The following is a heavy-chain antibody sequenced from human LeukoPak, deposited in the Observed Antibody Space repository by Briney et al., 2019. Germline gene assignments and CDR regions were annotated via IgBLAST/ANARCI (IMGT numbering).Heavy chain of an antibody. D-gene: IGHD6-25*01. Sequence: GGSLRLSCVASGFTFSSYEMNWLRQAPGKGLEWLSYITRSDSTTHYPPSLKGRLTISRDDAQNSLYLQMNSLRVEDTAVYYCARDGTPNYSGGWVYMDVWGKGTTVTISS. CDR2: ITRSDSTT. CDR3: ARDGTPNYSGGWVYMDV. V-gene: IGHV3-48*03. J-gene: IGHJ6*03. CDR1: GFTFSSYE.